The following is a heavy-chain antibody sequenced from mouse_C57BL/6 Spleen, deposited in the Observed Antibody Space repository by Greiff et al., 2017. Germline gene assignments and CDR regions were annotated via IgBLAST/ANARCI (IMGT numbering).Heavy chain of an antibody. CDR1: GYAFSSSW. V-gene: IGHV1-82*01. D-gene: IGHD1-1*01. CDR2: IYPGDGDT. Sequence: QVQLQQSGPELVKPGASVKISCKASGYAFSSSWMNWVKQRPGKGLEWIGRIYPGDGDTNYNGKFKGKATLTADKSSSTAYMQLSSLPSEDSAGYMCARCDYGSSDGNYFDYWGQGTTLTVSS. CDR3: ARCDYGSSDGNYFDY. J-gene: IGHJ2*01.